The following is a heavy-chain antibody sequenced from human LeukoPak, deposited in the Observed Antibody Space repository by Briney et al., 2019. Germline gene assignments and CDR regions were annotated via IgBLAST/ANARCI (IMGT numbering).Heavy chain of an antibody. V-gene: IGHV3-23*01. D-gene: IGHD6-13*01. CDR2: ISGSGGST. Sequence: TGGSLRLSCAASGFTFSSYAMSWVRRAPGKGLEWVSAISGSGGSTYYADSVKGRFTISRDNSKNTLYLQMNSLRAEDTAVYYCAKDGGSSWYHFDYWGQGTLVTVSS. CDR3: AKDGGSSWYHFDY. J-gene: IGHJ4*02. CDR1: GFTFSSYA.